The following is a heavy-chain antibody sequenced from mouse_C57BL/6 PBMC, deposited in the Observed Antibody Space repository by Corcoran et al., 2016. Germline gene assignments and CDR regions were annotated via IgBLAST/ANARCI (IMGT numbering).Heavy chain of an antibody. V-gene: IGHV1-19*01. CDR2: INPYNGGT. CDR3: ARWGLGAMDY. CDR1: GYTFTDYY. Sequence: EVQLQQSGPVLVKPGASVKMSCKASGYTFTDYYMNWVKQSHGKSLEWIGVINPYNGGTSYNQKFKGKATLTVDKSSSTAYMEHNSLTSEDTAVYYCARWGLGAMDYWGQGTSVTVSS. D-gene: IGHD4-1*01. J-gene: IGHJ4*01.